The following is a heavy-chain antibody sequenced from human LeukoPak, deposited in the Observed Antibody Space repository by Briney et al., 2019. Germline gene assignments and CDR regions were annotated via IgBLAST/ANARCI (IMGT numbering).Heavy chain of an antibody. CDR3: ARDPGYGDSHDAFEI. CDR2: ISASSTYI. D-gene: IGHD4-17*01. CDR1: GFTFNTYI. Sequence: GGSLRLSCAASGFTFNTYIMSWVRQAPGKAPEWVSSISASSTYIYYADSVKGRFTISRDNAGNSLYLQMNSLRVDDTATYFCARDPGYGDSHDAFEIWGRGTMVTVSS. V-gene: IGHV3-21*01. J-gene: IGHJ3*02.